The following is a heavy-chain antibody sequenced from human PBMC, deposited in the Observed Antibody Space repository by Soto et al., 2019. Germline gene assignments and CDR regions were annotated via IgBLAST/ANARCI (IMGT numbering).Heavy chain of an antibody. Sequence: PSETLSLTCAVSGGSISSGGYSWSWIRQPPGKGLEGIGYIYHSGSIYYNPSLKSRVTISVDTSKNQFSLKLSSVTAADTAVYYCARRYCSGGSCYSFDYWGQGTLVTVSS. D-gene: IGHD2-15*01. V-gene: IGHV4-30-2*01. CDR2: IYHSGSI. J-gene: IGHJ4*02. CDR1: GGSISSGGYS. CDR3: ARRYCSGGSCYSFDY.